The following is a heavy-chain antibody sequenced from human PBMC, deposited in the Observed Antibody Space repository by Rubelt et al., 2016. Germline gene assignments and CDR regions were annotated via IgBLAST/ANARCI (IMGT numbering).Heavy chain of an antibody. Sequence: QVQLQQWGAGLLKPSETLSLTCAAYGGSFSGYYWSWIRQPPGKGLEWIGEINHSGSTNYNPSLKSRVTISVDTSKNQFSLKLSSVTAADTAVYYCARTYYYDSSGPVDYWGQGTLVTVSS. D-gene: IGHD3-22*01. CDR1: GGSFSGYY. CDR2: INHSGST. V-gene: IGHV4-34*01. J-gene: IGHJ4*02. CDR3: ARTYYYDSSGPVDY.